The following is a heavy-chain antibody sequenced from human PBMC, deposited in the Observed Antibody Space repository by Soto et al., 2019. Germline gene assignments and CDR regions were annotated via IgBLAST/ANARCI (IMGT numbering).Heavy chain of an antibody. CDR3: ARWRTPYAYDPDAFDI. J-gene: IGHJ3*02. CDR2: IIPIFGTA. V-gene: IGHV1-69*13. D-gene: IGHD3-16*01. Sequence: GASVKVSCKASGGTFSSYAISWVRQAPGQGLEWMGGIIPIFGTANYAQKFQGRVTITADESTSTAYMELSSLRSEDTAVYYCARWRTPYAYDPDAFDIWGQGTMVTVSS. CDR1: GGTFSSYA.